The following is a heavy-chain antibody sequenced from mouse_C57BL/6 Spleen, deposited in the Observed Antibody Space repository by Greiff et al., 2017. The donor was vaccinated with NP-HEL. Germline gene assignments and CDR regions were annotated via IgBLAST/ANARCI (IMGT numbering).Heavy chain of an antibody. CDR3: AIITTVVDYYAMDY. Sequence: VQLVESGAELVKPGASVKISCKASGYAFSSYWMNWVKQRPGKGLEWIGQIYPGDGDTNYNGKFKGKATLTADKSSSTAYMQLSSLTSEDSAVYFCAIITTVVDYYAMDYWGQGTSVTVSS. CDR2: IYPGDGDT. V-gene: IGHV1-80*01. CDR1: GYAFSSYW. J-gene: IGHJ4*01. D-gene: IGHD1-1*01.